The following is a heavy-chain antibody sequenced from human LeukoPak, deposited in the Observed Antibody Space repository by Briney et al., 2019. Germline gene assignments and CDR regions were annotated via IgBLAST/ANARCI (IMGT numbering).Heavy chain of an antibody. D-gene: IGHD3-16*01. V-gene: IGHV3-23*01. J-gene: IGHJ6*02. CDR2: VSGSGGST. Sequence: GGSLRLSSAASVFTFMSYAMSWVPQDPGEGPEWVSDVSGSGGSTYYADSVKGRFTISRDNSKNTLYLQMNSLRAEDTAVYYCVGGVAPYYYYGMDVWGQGTTVTVSS. CDR3: VGGVAPYYYYGMDV. CDR1: VFTFMSYA.